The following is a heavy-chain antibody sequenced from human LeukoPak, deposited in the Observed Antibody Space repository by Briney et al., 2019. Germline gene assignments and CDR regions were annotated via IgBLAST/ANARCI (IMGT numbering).Heavy chain of an antibody. Sequence: SVKVSCKASGGTFSSYAISWVRQAPGQGLEWMGRIIPILGIANYAQRFQGRVTITADKSTSTAYMELSSLRSEDTAVYYCAREGLTTVNRYYYYGMDVWGQGTTVTVSS. CDR1: GGTFSSYA. J-gene: IGHJ6*02. V-gene: IGHV1-69*04. CDR3: AREGLTTVNRYYYYGMDV. CDR2: IIPILGIA. D-gene: IGHD4-17*01.